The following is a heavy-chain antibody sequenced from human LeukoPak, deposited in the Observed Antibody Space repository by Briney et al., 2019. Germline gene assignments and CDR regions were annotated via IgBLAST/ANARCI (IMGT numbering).Heavy chain of an antibody. CDR2: IRYDGSKK. Sequence: PGGSLRLSCTASGFTFGDYAMSWVRQAPGKGLEWEALIRYDGSKKDYADSVKGRFTISRDNSKNTLYLQMDSLRAEDTAVYYCARTGDTERFDYWGQGTLVTVSS. V-gene: IGHV3-33*01. CDR3: ARTGDTERFDY. D-gene: IGHD5-18*01. J-gene: IGHJ4*02. CDR1: GFTFGDYA.